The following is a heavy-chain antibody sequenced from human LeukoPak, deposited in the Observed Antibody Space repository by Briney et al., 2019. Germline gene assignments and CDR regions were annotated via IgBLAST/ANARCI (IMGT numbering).Heavy chain of an antibody. V-gene: IGHV4-59*08. Sequence: PSETLSLTCTVSGGSISSYYWSWIRQPPGKGLEWIGNIYYSGSTYYNPSLTSRVTISVDTSKNQFSLKLSSVTAADTAVYYCARHKDYYYSYMDVWGKGTTVTISS. CDR3: ARHKDYYYSYMDV. J-gene: IGHJ6*03. CDR1: GGSISSYY. CDR2: IYYSGST.